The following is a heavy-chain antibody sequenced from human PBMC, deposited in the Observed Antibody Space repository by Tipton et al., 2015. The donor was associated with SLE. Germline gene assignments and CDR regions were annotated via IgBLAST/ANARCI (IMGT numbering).Heavy chain of an antibody. D-gene: IGHD6-19*01. CDR1: GFSFSTYW. CDR3: ARDGLAVAWDY. Sequence: SLRLSCAASGFSFSTYWMSWVRQAPGKGLEWVAKINQDGNVKSYVDSVKGRFSISRDNARNSLYLQTNSLRAEDTAVYYCARDGLAVAWDYWGQGTLVTVSS. J-gene: IGHJ4*02. CDR2: INQDGNVK. V-gene: IGHV3-7*01.